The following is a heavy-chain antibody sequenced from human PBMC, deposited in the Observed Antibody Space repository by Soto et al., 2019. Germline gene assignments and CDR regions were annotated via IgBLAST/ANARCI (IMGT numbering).Heavy chain of an antibody. CDR2: IYYSGSS. J-gene: IGHJ2*01. CDR3: ARLHSSSWYWYFDL. V-gene: IGHV4-59*08. D-gene: IGHD6-13*01. CDR1: GGSISSYY. Sequence: QVQLQESGPGLVKPSETLSLTCTVSGGSISSYYWSWIRQPPGKGLEWIGYIYYSGSSNYNPSLTSRVSISVDTSKNKFSLKLTSVTAADTAVYYCARLHSSSWYWYFDLWGRGTLVTVSS.